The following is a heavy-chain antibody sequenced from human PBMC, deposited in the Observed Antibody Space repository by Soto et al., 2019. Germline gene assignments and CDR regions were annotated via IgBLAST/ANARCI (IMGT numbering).Heavy chain of an antibody. D-gene: IGHD4-17*01. CDR3: ARDNFYGDSFDY. CDR1: GGSISSGGYY. Sequence: TSETLSLTCTVSGGSISSGGYYWSWIRQHPGKGLEWIGYIYYSGSTYYNPSLKSRVTISVDTSKNQFSLKLSSVTAADTAVYYCARDNFYGDSFDYWGQGTLVTVSS. CDR2: IYYSGST. J-gene: IGHJ4*02. V-gene: IGHV4-31*03.